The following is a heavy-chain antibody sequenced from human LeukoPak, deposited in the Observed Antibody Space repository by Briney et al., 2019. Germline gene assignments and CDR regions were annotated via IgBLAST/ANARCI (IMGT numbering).Heavy chain of an antibody. D-gene: IGHD2-15*01. CDR1: GYTFTGYY. V-gene: IGHV1-2*06. CDR2: INPNSGGT. CDR3: ARGYCSGGSCYSVENWFDP. J-gene: IGHJ5*02. Sequence: ASVKVSCKAAGYTFTGYYMFWVRQAPGQGLEWMGRINPNSGGTNYAQKFQGRVTMTRDTSISTAYMELSRLRSDDTAVYYCARGYCSGGSCYSVENWFDPWGQGTLVTVSS.